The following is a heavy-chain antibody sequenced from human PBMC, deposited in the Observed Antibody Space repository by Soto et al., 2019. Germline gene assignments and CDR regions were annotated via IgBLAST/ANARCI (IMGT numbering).Heavy chain of an antibody. Sequence: SETLSLTCTVSGGSISNGGYYWSWIRQHPGKGLDWIGSAHYNGITYYNPSLRSRVSMSVDTSKPQFSLKLSSVTSADTAVYYCARDLDGLHDDTSGPFPRPGWGQGTLVTVSS. J-gene: IGHJ1*01. CDR1: GGSISNGGYY. CDR2: AHYNGIT. D-gene: IGHD3-22*01. CDR3: ARDLDGLHDDTSGPFPRPG. V-gene: IGHV4-31*03.